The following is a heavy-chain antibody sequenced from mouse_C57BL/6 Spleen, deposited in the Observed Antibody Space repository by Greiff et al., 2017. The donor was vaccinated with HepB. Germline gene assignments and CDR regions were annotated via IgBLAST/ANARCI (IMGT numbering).Heavy chain of an antibody. CDR2: IYPGSGST. Sequence: QVQLQQPGAELVKPGASVKMSCKASGYTFTSYWITWVKQRPGQGLEWIGDIYPGSGSTNYNEKFKSKATLTVDKSSSTACMQLSSLTAEDSAVYYCARGTTVVADWYFDVWGTGTTVTVSS. J-gene: IGHJ1*03. CDR3: ARGTTVVADWYFDV. V-gene: IGHV1-55*01. CDR1: GYTFTSYW. D-gene: IGHD1-1*01.